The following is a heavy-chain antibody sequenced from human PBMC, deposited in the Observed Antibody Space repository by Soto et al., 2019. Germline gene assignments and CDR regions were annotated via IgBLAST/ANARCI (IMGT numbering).Heavy chain of an antibody. CDR1: GGSFSGYY. V-gene: IGHV4-34*01. J-gene: IGHJ5*02. D-gene: IGHD1-1*01. Sequence: QVQLQQWGAGLLKPSETLSLTCAVYGGSFSGYYWSWIRQPPGKGLEWIGEINHSGSTHYNPSLKSRVTISVDTSKNQFSLKLSSVTAADTAVYYCARGTTGTTSRWFDPWGQGTLVTVSS. CDR2: INHSGST. CDR3: ARGTTGTTSRWFDP.